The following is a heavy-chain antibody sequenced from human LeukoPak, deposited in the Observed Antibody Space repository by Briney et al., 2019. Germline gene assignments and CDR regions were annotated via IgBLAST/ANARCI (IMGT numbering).Heavy chain of an antibody. CDR2: INSDGSST. CDR3: ARDLMGIAYRGAFYY. Sequence: GGSLRLSCAASGFTFDDYALHWVRQAPGKGLVWVSRINSDGSSTTYADSVKGRFTISRDNAKNTLYLQMNSLRAEDTAVYYCARDLMGIAYRGAFYYWGQGTLVTVSS. D-gene: IGHD6-13*01. J-gene: IGHJ4*02. CDR1: GFTFDDYA. V-gene: IGHV3-74*01.